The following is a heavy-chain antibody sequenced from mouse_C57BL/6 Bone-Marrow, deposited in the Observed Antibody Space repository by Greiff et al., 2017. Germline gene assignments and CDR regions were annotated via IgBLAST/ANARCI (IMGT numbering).Heavy chain of an antibody. D-gene: IGHD2-1*01. CDR2: IDPENGDT. V-gene: IGHV14-4*01. CDR1: GFNIKDDY. Sequence: EVKLLESGAELVRPGASVKLSCTASGFNIKDDYMHWVKQRPEQGLEWIGWIDPENGDTEYASKFQGKATITADTSSNTAYLQLSSLTSEDTAVYYCATYGNSGIAYWGQGTLVTVSA. J-gene: IGHJ3*01. CDR3: ATYGNSGIAY.